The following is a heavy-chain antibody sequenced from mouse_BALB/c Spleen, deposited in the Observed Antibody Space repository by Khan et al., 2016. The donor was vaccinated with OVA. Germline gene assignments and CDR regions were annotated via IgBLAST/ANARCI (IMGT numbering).Heavy chain of an antibody. CDR2: INPSTYYT. Sequence: VQLQQSGAELAKPGASVKMSCKASGYTFTNYWMHWVKQRPGQGLEWIGYINPSTYYTEYNQMFKDRATLTADKSSNTAYIQLRSLTAEDSAVEYGARRLPPYYYAMDYWGQGTSVTVSS. V-gene: IGHV1-7*01. CDR1: GYTFTNYW. J-gene: IGHJ4*01. CDR3: ARRLPPYYYAMDY. D-gene: IGHD3-2*02.